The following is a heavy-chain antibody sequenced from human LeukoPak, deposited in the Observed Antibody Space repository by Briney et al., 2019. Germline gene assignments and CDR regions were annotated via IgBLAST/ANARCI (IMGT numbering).Heavy chain of an antibody. D-gene: IGHD3-10*01. V-gene: IGHV4-59*08. CDR3: ARHANYGSGSYYGWFHP. CDR2: IYHSDIS. J-gene: IGHJ5*02. CDR1: GGSFSGYY. Sequence: PSETLSLTYAVYGGSFSGYYWSWIRQPPGKGLEWIGYIYHSDISNYNPSLNSRVTMSVDTSRNHFSLQLSSVTAADTAVYYCARHANYGSGSYYGWFHPWGQGTLVTVSS.